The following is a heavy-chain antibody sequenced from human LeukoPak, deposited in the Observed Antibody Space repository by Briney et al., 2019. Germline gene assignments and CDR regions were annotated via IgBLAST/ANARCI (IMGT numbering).Heavy chain of an antibody. Sequence: GGSLRLSCAASGFTFSSYAMSWVRQAPGKGLEWVSAISGSGGSTYYADSVKGRFTISRDNSKNTLYLQMNSLRAEDTAVYYCARDGGYCSGGSCDGRDYWGQGTLVTVSS. D-gene: IGHD2-15*01. V-gene: IGHV3-23*01. CDR3: ARDGGYCSGGSCDGRDY. CDR1: GFTFSSYA. J-gene: IGHJ4*02. CDR2: ISGSGGST.